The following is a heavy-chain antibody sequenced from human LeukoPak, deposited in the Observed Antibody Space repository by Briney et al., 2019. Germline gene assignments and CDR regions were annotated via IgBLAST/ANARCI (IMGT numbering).Heavy chain of an antibody. CDR3: ARDFDFLTVYYYYCCMDV. D-gene: IGHD3-9*01. CDR2: ISAYNGKT. V-gene: IGHV1-18*01. Sequence: GASVKVSCKASGYTLSNYGIGGVRQAPGQGPEWVGWISAYNGKTNYTQKLQGRVTMTTDTSTRTAYMELRSVRYDDRAVYYCARDFDFLTVYYYYCCMDVWGQGNTVTVSS. J-gene: IGHJ6*02. CDR1: GYTLSNYG.